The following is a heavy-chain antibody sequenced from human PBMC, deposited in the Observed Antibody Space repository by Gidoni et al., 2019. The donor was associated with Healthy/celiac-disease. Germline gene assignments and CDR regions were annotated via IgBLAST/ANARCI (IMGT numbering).Heavy chain of an antibody. CDR2: ISGSGGST. V-gene: IGHV3-23*01. CDR1: GFTFSSSA. CDR3: AKDREEQWLVGQGGMDV. J-gene: IGHJ6*02. Sequence: EVQLLESGGGLVQPGGSLRLSCAASGFTFSSSAMSWVRQAPGKGLEWVSAISGSGGSTYYADSVKGRFTISRDNSKNTLYLQMNSLRAEDTAVDYCAKDREEQWLVGQGGMDVWGQGTTVTVSS. D-gene: IGHD6-19*01.